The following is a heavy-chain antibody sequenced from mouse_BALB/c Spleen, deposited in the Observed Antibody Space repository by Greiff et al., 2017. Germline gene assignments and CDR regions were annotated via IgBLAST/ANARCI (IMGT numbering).Heavy chain of an antibody. CDR1: GFTFSNYW. D-gene: IGHD2-4*01. J-gene: IGHJ2*01. V-gene: IGHV6-6*02. Sequence: EVKLVESGGGLVQPGGSMKLSCVASGFTFSNYWMNWVRQSPEKGLEWVAEIRLKSNNYATHYAESVKGRFTISRDDSKSSVYLQMNNLRAEDTGIYYCTRDGVITLFDYWGQGTTLTVSS. CDR3: TRDGVITLFDY. CDR2: IRLKSNNYAT.